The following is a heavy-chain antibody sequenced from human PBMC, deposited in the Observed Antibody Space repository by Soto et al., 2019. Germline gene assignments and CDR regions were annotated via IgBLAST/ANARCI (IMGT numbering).Heavy chain of an antibody. CDR3: AAALHDYGDYVGFYFDY. J-gene: IGHJ4*02. Sequence: QMQLVQSGPEVKKPGTSVKVSCKASGFNFTSSAVQWVRQARGQRLELIGWIVVGSGNTNYAQKFQERVTITRDMSTSTAYMELSSLRSEDTAVYYCAAALHDYGDYVGFYFDYWGQRTLVTVSS. V-gene: IGHV1-58*01. CDR1: GFNFTSSA. D-gene: IGHD4-17*01. CDR2: IVVGSGNT.